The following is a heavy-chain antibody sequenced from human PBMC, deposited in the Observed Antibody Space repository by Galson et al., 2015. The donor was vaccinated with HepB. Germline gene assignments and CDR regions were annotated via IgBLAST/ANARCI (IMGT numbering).Heavy chain of an antibody. J-gene: IGHJ4*02. V-gene: IGHV3-21*01. CDR3: ARVHDYDFWSGYYTGYSDH. CDR1: GFTFSSYS. CDR2: INGRRSYI. D-gene: IGHD3-3*01. Sequence: SLRLSCAASGFTFSSYSMHWVRQAPGKGPGWVSSINGRRSYIYYADSVKGRFTISRDNAKKSLYLQMSSLRAEDTAVYYCARVHDYDFWSGYYTGYSDHWGQGTLVTVSS.